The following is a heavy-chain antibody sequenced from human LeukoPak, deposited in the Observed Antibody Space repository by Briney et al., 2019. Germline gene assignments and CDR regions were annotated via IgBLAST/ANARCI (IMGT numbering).Heavy chain of an antibody. CDR3: AKLLRGVIVPYFDH. J-gene: IGHJ4*02. Sequence: LAGGSLRLSCAASGFTFSSYAMSWVRQAPGRGLEWFSDISGSGSSTHYGDSVKGRFTISRDNSRNTLYLQLNRLRAKDTAVYYCAKLLRGVIVPYFDHWGQGTLVTVSS. D-gene: IGHD3-10*01. V-gene: IGHV3-23*01. CDR1: GFTFSSYA. CDR2: ISGSGSST.